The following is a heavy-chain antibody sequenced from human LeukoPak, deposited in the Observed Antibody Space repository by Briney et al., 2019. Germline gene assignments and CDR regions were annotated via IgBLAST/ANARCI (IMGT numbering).Heavy chain of an antibody. J-gene: IGHJ4*02. CDR1: GYTFTSYG. V-gene: IGHV1-18*01. Sequence: GASVKVSCTASGYTFTSYGISWVRQAPGQGLEWMGWISANDGNTDYPQKLQGRVTMTTDTSTSTAYMELRSLRSDDTAVYYCARESHVTREDYWGQGTLVTVS. CDR2: ISANDGNT. CDR3: ARESHVTREDY. D-gene: IGHD3-10*01.